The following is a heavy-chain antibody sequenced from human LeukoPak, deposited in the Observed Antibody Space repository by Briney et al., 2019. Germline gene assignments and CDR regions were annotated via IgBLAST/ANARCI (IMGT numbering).Heavy chain of an antibody. CDR3: ARAGDTAMARSLDY. V-gene: IGHV4-4*07. D-gene: IGHD5-18*01. J-gene: IGHJ4*02. CDR1: GGSISSYY. CDR2: IYTSGST. Sequence: PSETLSLTCTVSGGSISSYYWSWIRQPAGKGLEWIGRIYTSGSTNYSPSLKSRVTMSVDTSKNQFSLKLSSVTAADTAVYYCARAGDTAMARSLDYWGQGTLVTVSS.